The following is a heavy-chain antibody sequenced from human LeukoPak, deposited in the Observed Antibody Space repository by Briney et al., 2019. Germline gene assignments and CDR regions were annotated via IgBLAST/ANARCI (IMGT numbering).Heavy chain of an antibody. Sequence: SSETLSLTCTVSGGSISSGGYYWSWIRQHPGKGLEWIGYIYYSGSTYYNPSLKSRVTISVDTSKNQFSLKLSSVTAADTAVNYCARGRSRMEWFRAFDIWGQGTIVTVSS. CDR1: GGSISSGGYY. CDR3: ARGRSRMEWFRAFDI. V-gene: IGHV4-31*03. CDR2: IYYSGST. D-gene: IGHD3-3*01. J-gene: IGHJ3*02.